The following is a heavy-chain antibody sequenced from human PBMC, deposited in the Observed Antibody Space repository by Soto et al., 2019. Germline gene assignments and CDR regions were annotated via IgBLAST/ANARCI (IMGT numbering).Heavy chain of an antibody. CDR2: IYYSGST. Sequence: SETLSLTCTVSGGSISSYYWSWIRQPPGKGLEWIGSIYYSGSTNYNPSLKSRVTISVDTSKNQFSLKLTSVTAADTAVYYCARRVLGYCSGGSCHGNYYYYMDVWGKGTTVTVSS. J-gene: IGHJ6*03. CDR3: ARRVLGYCSGGSCHGNYYYYMDV. V-gene: IGHV4-59*08. CDR1: GGSISSYY. D-gene: IGHD2-15*01.